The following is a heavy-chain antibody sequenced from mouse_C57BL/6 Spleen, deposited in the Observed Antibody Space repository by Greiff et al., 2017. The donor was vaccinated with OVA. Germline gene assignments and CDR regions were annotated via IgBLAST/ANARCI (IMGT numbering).Heavy chain of an antibody. V-gene: IGHV1-53*01. J-gene: IGHJ1*03. CDR2: INPSNGGT. Sequence: QVQLQQPGPELVKPGASVKLSCKASGYTFTSYWMHWVKQRPGQGLEWIGNINPSNGGTNYNEKFKSKATLTVDKSSSTAYMQLSSLTSEDSAVYYCARWGTTVVATMGYWYFDVWGTGTTVTVSS. CDR3: ARWGTTVVATMGYWYFDV. D-gene: IGHD1-1*01. CDR1: GYTFTSYW.